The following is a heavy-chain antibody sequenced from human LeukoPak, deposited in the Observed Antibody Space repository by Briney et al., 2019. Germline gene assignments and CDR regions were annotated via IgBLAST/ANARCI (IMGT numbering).Heavy chain of an antibody. V-gene: IGHV4-39*01. J-gene: IGHJ6*03. CDR3: ARQGYYYGSGSYYNEAYMDV. D-gene: IGHD3-10*01. CDR1: RGSISNNNHY. CDR2: IYNSGRA. Sequence: SETLSLTCTVSRGSISNNNHYWGWLRQPPEKGLEWIGKIYNSGRAYNNPSLKSRVTISVDTSKNQFSLKLSSVTAADTAVDYCARQGYYYGSGSYYNEAYMDVWGKGTTVTISS.